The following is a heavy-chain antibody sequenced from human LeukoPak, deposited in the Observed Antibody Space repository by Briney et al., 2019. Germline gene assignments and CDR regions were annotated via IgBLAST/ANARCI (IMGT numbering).Heavy chain of an antibody. Sequence: GESLKISCKISGYKLTNNWIGWVRQVPGKGLEWMGLIYPGYSDAKYSPSFQGQVTLSVDASISTAYLQLSGLRASDTAIYYCARRGKLERFDAFDIWGQGTMVTVSS. V-gene: IGHV5-51*01. CDR3: ARRGKLERFDAFDI. CDR2: IYPGYSDA. CDR1: GYKLTNNW. D-gene: IGHD1-1*01. J-gene: IGHJ3*02.